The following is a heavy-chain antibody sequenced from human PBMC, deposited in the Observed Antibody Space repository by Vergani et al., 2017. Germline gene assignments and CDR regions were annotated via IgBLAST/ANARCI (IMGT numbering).Heavy chain of an antibody. CDR3: AREADYGSGTASEIDY. CDR1: GFTFSSYE. J-gene: IGHJ4*02. D-gene: IGHD3-10*01. V-gene: IGHV3-48*03. CDR2: ISSSGSTI. Sequence: EVQLVESGGGLVQPGGSLRLSCAASGFTFSSYEMNWVRQAPGKGLEWVSYISSSGSTIYYADSVKGRFTISRDNAKNSLYLQMNSLRAEDTAVYYCAREADYGSGTASEIDYWGQGTLVTVSS.